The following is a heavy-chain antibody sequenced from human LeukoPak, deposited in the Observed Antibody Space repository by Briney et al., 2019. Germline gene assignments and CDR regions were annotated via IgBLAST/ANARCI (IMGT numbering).Heavy chain of an antibody. CDR1: GFTFSSYA. CDR3: ATDGIAARQGYYYYGMDV. V-gene: IGHV1-24*01. Sequence: PGRSLRLSCAASGFTFSSYAMHWVRQAPGKGLEWMGGFDPEDGETIYAQKFQGRVTMTEDTSTDTAYMELSSLRSEDTAVYYCATDGIAARQGYYYYGMDVWGQGTTVTVSS. D-gene: IGHD6-6*01. CDR2: FDPEDGET. J-gene: IGHJ6*02.